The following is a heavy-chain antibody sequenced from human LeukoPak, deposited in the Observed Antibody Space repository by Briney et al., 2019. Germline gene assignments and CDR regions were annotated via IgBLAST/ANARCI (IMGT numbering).Heavy chain of an antibody. CDR2: MYYSGSP. CDR3: ARTRGGDRYGLNY. V-gene: IGHV4-61*08. D-gene: IGHD1-14*01. J-gene: IGHJ4*02. Sequence: SQTLSLTCTVSGGYISSCDYYWRWIRQPPGKGLEWIGYMYYSGSPNYNPSLKSRVTISVDTSKSQFSLKLSSVTAADAAVYYCARTRGGDRYGLNYWGQGTLVTVSS. CDR1: GGYISSCDYY.